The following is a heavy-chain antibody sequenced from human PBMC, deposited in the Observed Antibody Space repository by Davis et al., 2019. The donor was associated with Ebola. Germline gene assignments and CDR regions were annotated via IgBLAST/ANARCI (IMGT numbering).Heavy chain of an antibody. D-gene: IGHD5-24*01. V-gene: IGHV4-34*01. CDR2: INHSGST. J-gene: IGHJ5*02. Sequence: SETLSLTCAVYGGSFSGYYWSWIRQPPGKGLEWIGEINHSGSTNYNPSLKSRATISVDTSKNQFSLKLSSVTAADTAVYYCARGRQMGWFDPWGQGTLVTVSS. CDR3: ARGRQMGWFDP. CDR1: GGSFSGYY.